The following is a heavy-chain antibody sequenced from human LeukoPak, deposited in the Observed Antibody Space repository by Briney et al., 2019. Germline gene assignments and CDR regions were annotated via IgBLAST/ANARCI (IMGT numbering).Heavy chain of an antibody. J-gene: IGHJ4*02. Sequence: GGSLRLSCAASGFTFDDYAIHWVRQAPGKGLEWVSGISWNSGSIGYADSVKGRFTISRDNAKNTVYLQMNNLRAEDTAMYYCATDNKYAPSYWGQGTLVTVSS. CDR3: ATDNKYAPSY. CDR2: ISWNSGSI. D-gene: IGHD2-2*01. V-gene: IGHV3-9*01. CDR1: GFTFDDYA.